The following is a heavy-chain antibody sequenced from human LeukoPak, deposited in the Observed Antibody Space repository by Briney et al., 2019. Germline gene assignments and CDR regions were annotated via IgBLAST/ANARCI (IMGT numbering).Heavy chain of an antibody. CDR3: ARERSCSVLPNCNAFDI. J-gene: IGHJ3*02. CDR2: INPNSGGT. V-gene: IGHV1-2*02. D-gene: IGHD2-15*01. Sequence: ASVKVSCKASGYTFTGYYMHWVRRVPGQGLEWMGWINPNSGGTNYAQKFQGRVTMTRDTSISTAYMELSRLRSDDTAVYYCARERSCSVLPNCNAFDIWGQGTMVTVSS. CDR1: GYTFTGYY.